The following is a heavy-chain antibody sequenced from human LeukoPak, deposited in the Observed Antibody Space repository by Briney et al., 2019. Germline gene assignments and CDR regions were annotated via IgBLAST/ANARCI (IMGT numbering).Heavy chain of an antibody. CDR2: IWYDGSDK. Sequence: GGSLRLSCAASGFIFSNYGMHWVRQAPGKGLEWVAVIWYDGSDKYYADSVKGRFTISRDNSKNTLYLQMNSLRAEDTAVYYCARAESYDILTGLYWGQGTLVTVSS. CDR1: GFIFSNYG. CDR3: ARAESYDILTGLY. V-gene: IGHV3-33*01. J-gene: IGHJ4*02. D-gene: IGHD3-9*01.